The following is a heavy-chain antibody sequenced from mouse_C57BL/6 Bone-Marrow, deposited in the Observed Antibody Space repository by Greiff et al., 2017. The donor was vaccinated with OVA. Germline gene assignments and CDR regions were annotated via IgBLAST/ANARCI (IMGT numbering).Heavy chain of an antibody. Sequence: VQLQESGPGLVKPSQSLSLTCSVTGYSITSGYYWNWIRQFPGNKLEWMGYISYDGSNNYNPSLKNRISITRDTSKNQFFLKLNSVTTEDTATYYCAPYPGIAYWGQGTLVTVSA. J-gene: IGHJ3*01. CDR2: ISYDGSN. V-gene: IGHV3-6*01. CDR1: GYSITSGYY. CDR3: APYPGIAY.